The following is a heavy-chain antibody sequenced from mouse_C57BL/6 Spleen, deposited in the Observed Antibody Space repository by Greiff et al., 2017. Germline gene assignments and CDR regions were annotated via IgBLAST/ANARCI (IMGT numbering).Heavy chain of an antibody. J-gene: IGHJ3*01. CDR3: ARSGDGYSPFAY. Sequence: QVQLQQPGAELVRPGSSVKLSCKASGYTFTSYWMPWVKQRPIQGLEWIGNIDPSDSETHYTQKFKDQATLTVDKSSSTAYIQLSSLTSEDSAVYYCARSGDGYSPFAYWGQGTLVTVSA. V-gene: IGHV1-52*01. CDR1: GYTFTSYW. D-gene: IGHD2-3*01. CDR2: IDPSDSET.